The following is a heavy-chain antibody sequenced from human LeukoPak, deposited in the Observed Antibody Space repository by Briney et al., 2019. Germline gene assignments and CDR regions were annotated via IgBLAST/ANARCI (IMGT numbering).Heavy chain of an antibody. CDR1: GYTFTGYY. CDR3: ARDRHSGNYYLDY. Sequence: GASVKVSCKASGYTFTGYYIHWVRQAPGQGLEWMGWINPNNGGTNYVQKFQGWVTMTRDTSISTAYMELSRLRSNDTAVYYCARDRHSGNYYLDYWGQGTLVTVSP. D-gene: IGHD1-26*01. CDR2: INPNNGGT. J-gene: IGHJ4*02. V-gene: IGHV1-2*04.